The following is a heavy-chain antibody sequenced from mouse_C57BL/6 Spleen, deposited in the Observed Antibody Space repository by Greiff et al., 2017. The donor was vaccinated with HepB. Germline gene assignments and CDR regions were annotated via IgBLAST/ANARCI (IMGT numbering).Heavy chain of an antibody. CDR2: IDPSDSYT. CDR3: ARGDDYDVWFAY. D-gene: IGHD2-4*01. V-gene: IGHV1-69*01. CDR1: GYTFTSYW. J-gene: IGHJ3*01. Sequence: VQLQQPGAELVMPGASVKLSCKASGYTFTSYWMHWVKQRPGQGLEWIGEIDPSDSYTNYNQKFKGKSTLTVDKSSSTAYMQLSSLTSEDSAVYYCARGDDYDVWFAYWGQGTLVTVSA.